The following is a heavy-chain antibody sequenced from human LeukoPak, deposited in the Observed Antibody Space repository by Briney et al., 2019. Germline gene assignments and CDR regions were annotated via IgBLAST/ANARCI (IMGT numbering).Heavy chain of an antibody. Sequence: GGSLRLSCAASGFTVSSNYMSWVRQAPGKGLEWVSVIYSGGSTYYADSVKGRFTISRHNSKNTLYLQMNSLRAEDTAVYYCGIDSGDCANGVCFDAFDIWGQGTMVTVSS. V-gene: IGHV3-53*04. CDR3: GIDSGDCANGVCFDAFDI. CDR2: IYSGGST. J-gene: IGHJ3*02. D-gene: IGHD2-8*01. CDR1: GFTVSSNY.